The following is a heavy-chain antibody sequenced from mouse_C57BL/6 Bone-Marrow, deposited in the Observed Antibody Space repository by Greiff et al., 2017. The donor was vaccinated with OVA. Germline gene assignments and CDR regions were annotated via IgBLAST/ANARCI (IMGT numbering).Heavy chain of an antibody. V-gene: IGHV1-69*01. CDR3: ASLYYYGSRKGYFDV. Sequence: VQLQQPGAELVMPGASVKLSCKASGYTFTSYWMHWVKQRPGQGLEWIGEIDPSDSYTNYNQKFKGKSTLTVDKSSSTAYMQLSSLTSEDSAVYYCASLYYYGSRKGYFDVWGTGTTVTVSS. CDR1: GYTFTSYW. J-gene: IGHJ1*03. D-gene: IGHD1-1*01. CDR2: IDPSDSYT.